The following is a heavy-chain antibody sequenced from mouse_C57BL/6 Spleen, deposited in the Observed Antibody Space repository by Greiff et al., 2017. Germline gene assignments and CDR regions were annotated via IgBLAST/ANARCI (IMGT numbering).Heavy chain of an antibody. J-gene: IGHJ4*01. CDR2: INPNNGGT. CDR3: AREPFTGDAMDY. V-gene: IGHV1-26*01. CDR1: GYTFTDYY. D-gene: IGHD4-1*01. Sequence: EVQLQQSGPELVKPGASVKISCKASGYTFTDYYMNWVKQSHGKSLEWIGDINPNNGGTSYNQKFKGKATLTVDKSSSTAYMELRSLTSEDSAVYYCAREPFTGDAMDYWGQGTSVTVSS.